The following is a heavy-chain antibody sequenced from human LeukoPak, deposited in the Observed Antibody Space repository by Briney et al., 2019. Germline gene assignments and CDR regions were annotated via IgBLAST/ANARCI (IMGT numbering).Heavy chain of an antibody. CDR1: GGSISTDY. D-gene: IGHD3-9*01. CDR2: VYTSGIT. Sequence: PSETLSPTCTVSGGSISTDYWSWIRQPAGKGLEWIGRVYTSGITNYNPSLKSRITMSVDTSKNQFSLKLTSVTAADTAVYYCARHNGFDRGYYYYMDVWGKGTTVTVSS. CDR3: ARHNGFDRGYYYYMDV. V-gene: IGHV4-4*07. J-gene: IGHJ6*03.